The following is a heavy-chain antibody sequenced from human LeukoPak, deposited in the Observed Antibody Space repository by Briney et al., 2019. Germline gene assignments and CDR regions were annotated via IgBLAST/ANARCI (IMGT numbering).Heavy chain of an antibody. Sequence: GGSLRLSCADSGFSFSTYTMNWVRQAPGKGLEWVSYISSSGSTIYYADSVKGRFTISRDNAKNSLYLQMNSLRAEDTAVYYCARGKTSQNIVTRKTYNWFDPWGQGTLVTVSS. J-gene: IGHJ5*02. CDR2: ISSSGSTI. CDR1: GFSFSTYT. D-gene: IGHD2/OR15-2a*01. V-gene: IGHV3-48*04. CDR3: ARGKTSQNIVTRKTYNWFDP.